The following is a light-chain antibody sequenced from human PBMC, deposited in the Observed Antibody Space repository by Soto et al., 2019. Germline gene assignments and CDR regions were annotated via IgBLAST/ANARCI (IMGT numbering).Light chain of an antibody. CDR1: QSVSSSY. Sequence: EIVLTQSPGTLSLSPGERATLSCRASQSVSSSYLAWYQQKPGQAPRLLINGASSRATGIPDRFSGSGAGTDFTLTISRLEPEDFAVYYCLQYGRSPYTFGQGTKLEIK. J-gene: IGKJ2*01. CDR2: GAS. V-gene: IGKV3-20*01. CDR3: LQYGRSPYT.